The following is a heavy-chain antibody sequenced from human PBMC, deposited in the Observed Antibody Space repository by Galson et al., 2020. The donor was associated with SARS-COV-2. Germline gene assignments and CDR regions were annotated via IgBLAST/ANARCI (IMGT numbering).Heavy chain of an antibody. D-gene: IGHD2-15*01. CDR2: IRSKVHNYAT. Sequence: GGSLRLSCEASGFNFSASAMYWVRQALGEGLEWVGRIRSKVHNYATDYSASVKGRFTLSRDDSSNTAYLQMSGLKIEDTAVYYCSTLRPHCSSGRCSSSGWGQGSPVTVSS. J-gene: IGHJ1*01. V-gene: IGHV3-73*01. CDR3: STLRPHCSSGRCSSSG. CDR1: GFNFSASA.